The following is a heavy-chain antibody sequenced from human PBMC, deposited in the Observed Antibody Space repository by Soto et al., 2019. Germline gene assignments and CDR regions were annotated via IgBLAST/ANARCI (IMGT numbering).Heavy chain of an antibody. CDR1: GYTFTSYA. CDR2: INAGNGNT. J-gene: IGHJ6*02. Sequence: ASVKFSCKASGYTFTSYAMHWVRQAPGQRLEWMGWINAGNGNTKYSQKFQGRVTITRDTSASTAYMELSSLRSEDTAVYYCARVLWSLVVPAAIRGMDVWGQGTTVTVSS. D-gene: IGHD2-2*01. CDR3: ARVLWSLVVPAAIRGMDV. V-gene: IGHV1-3*01.